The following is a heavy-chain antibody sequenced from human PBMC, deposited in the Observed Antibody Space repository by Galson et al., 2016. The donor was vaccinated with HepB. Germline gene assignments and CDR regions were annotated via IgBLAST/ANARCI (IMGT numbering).Heavy chain of an antibody. CDR2: IWYDGSKK. Sequence: LRLSCAASGITFSIYGMHWVRQAPGKGLEWVAVIWYDGSKKDYADSVKGRFTISRDNSKDTLYLQMNSLRAEDTAVYYCTRVRRPWGMGRKDAFDIWGQGTMVTVSS. CDR3: TRVRRPWGMGRKDAFDI. V-gene: IGHV3-33*01. CDR1: GITFSIYG. J-gene: IGHJ3*02. D-gene: IGHD2-8*01.